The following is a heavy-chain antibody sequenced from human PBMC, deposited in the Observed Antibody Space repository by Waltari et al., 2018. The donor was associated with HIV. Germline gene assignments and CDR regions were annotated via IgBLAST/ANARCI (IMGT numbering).Heavy chain of an antibody. Sequence: QVQLQESGPGLVKPSETLSLTCTVSGDSITSYYWSWIRQPPGRGLESLGYVYFSGITNYNPSLTSRVTISVDTSKNQFFLNLNSVTAADTAVYYCARDGYYYGMDVWGQGTTVTVSS. V-gene: IGHV4-59*01. CDR1: GDSITSYY. CDR3: ARDGYYYGMDV. CDR2: VYFSGIT. J-gene: IGHJ6*02.